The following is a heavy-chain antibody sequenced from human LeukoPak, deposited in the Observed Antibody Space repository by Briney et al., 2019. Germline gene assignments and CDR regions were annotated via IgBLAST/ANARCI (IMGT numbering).Heavy chain of an antibody. CDR3: ARGSLRYFDQTRPNNWFDP. Sequence: PSETLSLTCTVSGASTNSDTYYWGWIRQPPGKGLEWIGTHSHSGSAYYNPSLRSRITMSLDTSENQLSLKLSSVTAADTAVYYCARGSLRYFDQTRPNNWFDPWGQGTLVTVSS. V-gene: IGHV4-39*07. CDR2: HSHSGSA. CDR1: GASTNSDTYY. D-gene: IGHD3-9*01. J-gene: IGHJ5*02.